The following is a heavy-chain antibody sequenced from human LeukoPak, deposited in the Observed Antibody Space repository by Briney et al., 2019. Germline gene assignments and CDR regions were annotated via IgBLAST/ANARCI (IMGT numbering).Heavy chain of an antibody. CDR1: SGSISSYY. D-gene: IGHD5-18*01. J-gene: IGHJ5*02. V-gene: IGHV4-59*08. Sequence: SETLSLTCTVSSGSISSYYWSWIRQPPGKGLEWISYIFYSGSTKYNPSLKSRVTISVDTSNNQFSLKLTSLTAADTAVYYCARHPSAMARFDPWGQGTLVTVSS. CDR3: ARHPSAMARFDP. CDR2: IFYSGST.